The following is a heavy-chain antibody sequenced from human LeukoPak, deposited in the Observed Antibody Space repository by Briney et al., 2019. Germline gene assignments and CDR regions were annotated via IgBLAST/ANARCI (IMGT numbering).Heavy chain of an antibody. V-gene: IGHV3-11*01. CDR2: ISSSASRI. D-gene: IGHD3-22*01. CDR1: GFTFSDYY. J-gene: IGHJ4*02. CDR3: ARDLTYYYDSSGTFDY. Sequence: GGSLRLSCAASGFTFSDYYMSWIRQAPGKGLEWVSYISSSASRIYYADSVKGRFTISRDNAKNSPYLQMNSLRAEDTAVYYCARDLTYYYDSSGTFDYWGQGTLVTVSS.